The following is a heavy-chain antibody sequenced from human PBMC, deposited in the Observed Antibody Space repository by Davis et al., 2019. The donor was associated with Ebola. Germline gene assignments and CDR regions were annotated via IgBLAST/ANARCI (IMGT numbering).Heavy chain of an antibody. CDR1: GFTFNIYD. CDR3: ADVYGLDV. V-gene: IGHV3-53*01. Sequence: GESLKISCAASGFTFNIYDMSWVRQGLGKGLEWVSIISSGGRTYYADSVKGRFTISRDRSKNTLYLQMNSLRAEDTAVYYCADVYGLDVWGKGTTVTVSS. CDR2: ISSGGRT. J-gene: IGHJ6*04.